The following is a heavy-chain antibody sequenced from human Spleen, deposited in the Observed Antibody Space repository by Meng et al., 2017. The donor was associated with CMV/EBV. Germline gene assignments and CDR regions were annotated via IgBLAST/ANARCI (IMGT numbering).Heavy chain of an antibody. CDR3: ARERVEMATIGDY. CDR1: GYIFSDYY. V-gene: IGHV1-2*02. D-gene: IGHD5-24*01. Sequence: KAFGYIFSDYYMHWVRQAPGQGLEWMGWINPNRGATNYAQKFQGRVTMTRVKSISTAYMELSRLRSDDTAVYYCARERVEMATIGDYWGQGTLVTVSS. CDR2: INPNRGAT. J-gene: IGHJ4*02.